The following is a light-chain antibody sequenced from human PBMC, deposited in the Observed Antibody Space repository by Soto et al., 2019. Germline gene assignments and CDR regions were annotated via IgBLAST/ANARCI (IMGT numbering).Light chain of an antibody. J-gene: IGKJ1*01. Sequence: DIHMTQSPSTLSGSVGDRVTISCRASQTTSSWLAWYQQKPGKAPKLLIYKASTLKSGVPSRFSGSGSGTEFTLTISSLQPDDFATYYCQHYNSYSEAFGQGTKV. V-gene: IGKV1-5*03. CDR3: QHYNSYSEA. CDR1: QTTSSW. CDR2: KAS.